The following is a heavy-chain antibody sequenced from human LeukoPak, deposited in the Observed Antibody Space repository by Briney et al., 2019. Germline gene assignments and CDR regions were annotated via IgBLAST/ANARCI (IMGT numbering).Heavy chain of an antibody. CDR3: ARDRLYYYDSSGQRAFDI. Sequence: PGGSLRLSCAASGFTFSSYGMHWVRQAPGKGLEWVAFIRYDGSNKYYADSVKGRFTISRDNSKNTLYLQMNSLRAEDTAVYYCARDRLYYYDSSGQRAFDIWGQGTMVTVSS. V-gene: IGHV3-30*02. CDR1: GFTFSSYG. J-gene: IGHJ3*02. CDR2: IRYDGSNK. D-gene: IGHD3-22*01.